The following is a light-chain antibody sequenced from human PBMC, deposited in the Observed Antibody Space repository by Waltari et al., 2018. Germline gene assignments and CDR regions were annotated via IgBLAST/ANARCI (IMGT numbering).Light chain of an antibody. Sequence: SYALIQPPSVSVAPGETARITCGGKNVGSYRGHWYQQKPGLAPVLVIYYSTDRPSGIPERFSGSNSGNTATLTINRVEAGDEADYYCQVWDSSSDHPFGGGTKLTVL. CDR1: NVGSYR. V-gene: IGLV3-21*04. CDR3: QVWDSSSDHP. J-gene: IGLJ2*01. CDR2: YST.